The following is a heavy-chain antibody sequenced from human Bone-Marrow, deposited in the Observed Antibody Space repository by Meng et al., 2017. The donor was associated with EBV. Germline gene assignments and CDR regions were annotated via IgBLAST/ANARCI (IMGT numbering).Heavy chain of an antibody. V-gene: IGHV4-34*01. J-gene: IGHJ4*02. D-gene: IGHD6-13*01. CDR2: MNQSRST. CDR3: ARGRGYSGPNFDY. CDR1: GGSFSGCN. Sequence: EQREQLGEGLVEPSETLSLTRAVCGGSFSGCNLSWIRHPPGKGQDLIGEMNQSRSTNYNPSLKSRVTISIDTSKNQFSLKLSSVTAADTAVYYCARGRGYSGPNFDYWGQGTLVTGSS.